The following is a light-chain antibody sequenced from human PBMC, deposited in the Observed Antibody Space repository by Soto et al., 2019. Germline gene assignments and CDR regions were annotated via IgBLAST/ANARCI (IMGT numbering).Light chain of an antibody. CDR3: ETCDATLGAV. Sequence: QSVLTQPPSVSAAPGQTVTISCSGSSSNIGNNYVSWYQQLPGTAPKLLIYENNERPSGIPDRFSGSKSGTSATLGITGLQTGDEADYYCETCDATLGAVFGGGTKLTVL. J-gene: IGLJ2*01. CDR1: SSNIGNNY. V-gene: IGLV1-51*02. CDR2: ENN.